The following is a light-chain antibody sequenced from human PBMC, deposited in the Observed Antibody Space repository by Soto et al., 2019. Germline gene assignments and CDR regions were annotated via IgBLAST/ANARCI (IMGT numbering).Light chain of an antibody. J-gene: IGKJ2*01. CDR2: GAS. Sequence: DIQMTQSPSSLSASVGDRVTISCRASRNIEYFLNWYQQKPGKAPKLLIYGASRLQTGVPSRFSGSGSGTDFTLTISSLQLEDFATYYCQQSYSGLPMYTFGQGTKLEI. V-gene: IGKV1-39*01. CDR3: QQSYSGLPMYT. CDR1: RNIEYF.